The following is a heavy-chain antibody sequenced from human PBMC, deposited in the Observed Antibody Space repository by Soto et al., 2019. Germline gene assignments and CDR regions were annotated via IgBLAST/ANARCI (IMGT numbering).Heavy chain of an antibody. D-gene: IGHD3-9*01. J-gene: IGHJ4*02. Sequence: EVHLVESGGGLVQPGRSLRLSCAASGFTFDDYAMHWVRQAPGKGLEWVSGISWNSGSIGYADSVKGRFTISRDNAKNSLYLQMNSLRAEDTALYYCAKDPYYDILTGGARYFDYLVQGTLVTLSS. CDR2: ISWNSGSI. CDR3: AKDPYYDILTGGARYFDY. CDR1: GFTFDDYA. V-gene: IGHV3-9*01.